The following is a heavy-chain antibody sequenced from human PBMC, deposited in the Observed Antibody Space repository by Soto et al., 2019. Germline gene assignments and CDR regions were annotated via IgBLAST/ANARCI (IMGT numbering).Heavy chain of an antibody. V-gene: IGHV3-30-3*01. Sequence: HPGGSLRLSCAASGFMFSNYGMTWVRQAPGKGLEWVAVISYDGSNKYYADSVKGRFTISRDNSKNTLYLQMNSLRAEDTAVYYCARDPRPYCSSTSCRAWFDPWGQGTLVTVSS. CDR3: ARDPRPYCSSTSCRAWFDP. D-gene: IGHD2-2*01. CDR1: GFMFSNYG. CDR2: ISYDGSNK. J-gene: IGHJ5*02.